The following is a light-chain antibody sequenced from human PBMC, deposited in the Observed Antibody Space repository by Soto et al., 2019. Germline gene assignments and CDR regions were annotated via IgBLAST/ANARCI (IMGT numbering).Light chain of an antibody. CDR2: GAS. CDR3: QQYNSYSLF. V-gene: IGKV1-5*01. J-gene: IGKJ2*01. Sequence: DIQMTQSPSTLSASVGDRVTITCRASQSISNWLAWYQQKPGKAPKLLIYGASSLESGVPSRFSGSGSWTEFTLTISSLQPDDFATYYCQQYNSYSLFFGQGTKLEIK. CDR1: QSISNW.